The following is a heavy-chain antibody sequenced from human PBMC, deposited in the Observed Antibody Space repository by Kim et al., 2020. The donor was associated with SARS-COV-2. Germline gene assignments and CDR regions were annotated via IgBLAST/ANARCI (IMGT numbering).Heavy chain of an antibody. V-gene: IGHV4-59*01. CDR1: GGSISSYY. J-gene: IGHJ4*01. CDR2: IYYSGST. CDR3: ARVVGDFWSGYWGPNYFD. Sequence: SETLSLTCTVSGGSISSYYWSWIRQPPGKGLEWIGYIYYSGSTNYNPSLKSRVTISVDTSKNQFSLKLSSVTAADTAVYYCARVVGDFWSGYWGPNYFD. D-gene: IGHD3-3*01.